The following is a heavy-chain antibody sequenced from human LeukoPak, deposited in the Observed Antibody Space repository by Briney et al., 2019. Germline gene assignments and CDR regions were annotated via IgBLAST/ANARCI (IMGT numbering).Heavy chain of an antibody. V-gene: IGHV4-59*12. CDR1: GGSMSPYH. CDR3: ARAVSGRFDY. Sequence: SETLSLACTVSGGSMSPYHWGWIRQPPGKGLEWTGYIYYSGSTNYNPSLKSRVTISVDTSKNQFSLKLSSVTAADTAIYYCARAVSGRFDYWGQGTLVTVSS. D-gene: IGHD6-19*01. CDR2: IYYSGST. J-gene: IGHJ4*02.